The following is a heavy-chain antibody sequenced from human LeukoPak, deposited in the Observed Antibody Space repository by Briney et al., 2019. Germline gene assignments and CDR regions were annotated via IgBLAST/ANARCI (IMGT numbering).Heavy chain of an antibody. CDR2: ISWNSGSI. J-gene: IGHJ4*02. D-gene: IGHD3-10*01. CDR1: GFTFDDYA. V-gene: IGHV3-9*01. Sequence: TGRSLRLSCAASGFTFDDYAMHWVRQAPGKGLEWVSGISWNSGSIGYADSVKGRFTISRDNSKNTLYLQMNSLRAEDTAVYYCARVRYYGSDYYFDYWGQGTLVTVSS. CDR3: ARVRYYGSDYYFDY.